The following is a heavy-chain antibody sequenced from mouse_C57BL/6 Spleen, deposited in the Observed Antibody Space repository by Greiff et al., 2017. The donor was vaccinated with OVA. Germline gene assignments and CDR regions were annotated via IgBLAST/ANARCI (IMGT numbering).Heavy chain of an antibody. D-gene: IGHD2-5*01. CDR3: ARSYYSNYSYYFDY. CDR2: IDPFDSYT. CDR1: GYTFTSYW. V-gene: IGHV1-69*01. J-gene: IGHJ2*01. Sequence: QVQLQQPGAELVMPGASVKLSCKASGYTFTSYWMHWVKLRPGQGLEWIGEIDPFDSYTNYNQKFKGKSTLTVDKSSSTAYMQLSSLTSEDSAVYYCARSYYSNYSYYFDYWGQGTTLTVSS.